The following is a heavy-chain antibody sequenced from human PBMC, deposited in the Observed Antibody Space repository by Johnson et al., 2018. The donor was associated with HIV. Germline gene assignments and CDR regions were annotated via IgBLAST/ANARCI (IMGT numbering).Heavy chain of an antibody. V-gene: IGHV3-13*01. CDR1: GFTFSSYD. J-gene: IGHJ3*01. Sequence: VQLVESGGGLVQPGGSLRLSCAASGFTFSSYDMHWVRQATGKGLEWVSAIGTAGDTYYPGSVKGRFTISRDNAKNSLYLQMNSLRAEDTALYYCARRTLGGYGPKGICPINAFDVWGQGTTVTVAS. CDR2: IGTAGDT. D-gene: IGHD2-8*01. CDR3: ARRTLGGYGPKGICPINAFDV.